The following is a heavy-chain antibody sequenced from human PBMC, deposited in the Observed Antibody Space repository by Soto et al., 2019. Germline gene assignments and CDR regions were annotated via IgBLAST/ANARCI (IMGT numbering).Heavy chain of an antibody. CDR3: ARGRLYYYYYYMAV. Sequence: GGSLRLSCAASGFTVSSNYMSWVRQAPGKGLEWVSVIYSGGSTYYADSVKGRFTISRHNSKNTLYLQMNSLRAEDTAVYYCARGRLYYYYYYMAVWGKGTTVTVSS. CDR2: IYSGGST. D-gene: IGHD6-25*01. J-gene: IGHJ6*03. V-gene: IGHV3-53*04. CDR1: GFTVSSNY.